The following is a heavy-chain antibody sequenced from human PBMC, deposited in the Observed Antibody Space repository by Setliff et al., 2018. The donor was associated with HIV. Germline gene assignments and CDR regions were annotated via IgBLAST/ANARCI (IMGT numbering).Heavy chain of an antibody. CDR2: IYASGSS. CDR1: GGSISSGSYY. J-gene: IGHJ4*02. D-gene: IGHD3-22*01. Sequence: SETLSLTCTVSGGSISSGSYYWSWIRQPAGKGLEWIGRIYASGSSNYNPSLKSRVTMSVDTSKSQFSLKLSSVAAADTAIYYCARLTRCYDGSGYVFDYWGQGTLVTVS. V-gene: IGHV4-61*02. CDR3: ARLTRCYDGSGYVFDY.